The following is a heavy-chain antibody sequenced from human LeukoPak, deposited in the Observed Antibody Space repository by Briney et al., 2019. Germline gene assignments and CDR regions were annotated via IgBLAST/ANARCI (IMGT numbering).Heavy chain of an antibody. Sequence: PGRSLRLSCAASGFTFSSYGMHWVRQAPGKGLEWVAVIWYDGSNKYYADSVKGRFTISRDNSKNTLYLQMNSLRAEDTAVYYCAKLTSSYYMDVWGKGTTVTVSS. CDR2: IWYDGSNK. CDR1: GFTFSSYG. CDR3: AKLTSSYYMDV. D-gene: IGHD1-1*01. J-gene: IGHJ6*03. V-gene: IGHV3-33*06.